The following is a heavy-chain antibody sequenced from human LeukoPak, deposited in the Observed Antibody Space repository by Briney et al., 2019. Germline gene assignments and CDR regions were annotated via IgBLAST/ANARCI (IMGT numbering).Heavy chain of an antibody. CDR3: ARDSSPGPYRITIFGGRGWFDP. D-gene: IGHD3-3*01. J-gene: IGHJ5*02. CDR2: IYTSGST. Sequence: SSETLSLTCTVSGGSISSYYWRWIRQPAGKGLEWMGRIYTSGSTNYNPSLKSRVTMSVDTSKNQFSLKLSSVTAADTAVYYCARDSSPGPYRITIFGGRGWFDPWGQGTLVTVSS. CDR1: GGSISSYY. V-gene: IGHV4-4*07.